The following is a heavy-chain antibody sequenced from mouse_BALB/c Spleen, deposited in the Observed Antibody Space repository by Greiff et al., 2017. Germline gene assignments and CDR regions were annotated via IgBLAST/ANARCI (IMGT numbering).Heavy chain of an antibody. D-gene: IGHD1-1*01. CDR3: ARYMDYGSMFAY. CDR1: GFTFSSYT. CDR2: ISSGGGNT. J-gene: IGHJ3*01. Sequence: EVKLVESGGGLVKPGGSLKLSCAASGFTFSSYTMSWVRQTPEKRLEWVATISSGGGNTYYPDSVKGRFTISRYNAKNNLYLQMSSLRSEDTALYYCARYMDYGSMFAYWGQGTLVTVSA. V-gene: IGHV5-9*03.